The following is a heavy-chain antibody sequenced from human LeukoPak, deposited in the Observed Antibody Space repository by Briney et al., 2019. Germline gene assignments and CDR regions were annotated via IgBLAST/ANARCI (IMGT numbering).Heavy chain of an antibody. Sequence: ASVKVSCKASGYTFTSYGISWVRQAPGQGLEWMGWISAYNGNTNYAQKLQGRVTMTTDTSTSTAYMELSSLRSEDTAVYYCARSPPEQITMRVWGQGTMVTVSS. CDR2: ISAYNGNT. J-gene: IGHJ3*01. CDR1: GYTFTSYG. D-gene: IGHD3-22*01. CDR3: ARSPPEQITMRV. V-gene: IGHV1-18*01.